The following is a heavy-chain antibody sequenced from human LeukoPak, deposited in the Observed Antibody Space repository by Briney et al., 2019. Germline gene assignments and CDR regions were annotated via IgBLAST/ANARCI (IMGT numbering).Heavy chain of an antibody. J-gene: IGHJ6*02. V-gene: IGHV1-69*13. Sequence: GASVNVSCKASGYTFTSYDINWVRQATGQGLEWMGGIIPIFGTANYAQKFQGRVTITADESTSTAYMELSSLRSEDTAVYYCAGPSLRFTVGYYGMDVWGQGTTVTVSS. D-gene: IGHD3-3*01. CDR2: IIPIFGTA. CDR3: AGPSLRFTVGYYGMDV. CDR1: GYTFTSYD.